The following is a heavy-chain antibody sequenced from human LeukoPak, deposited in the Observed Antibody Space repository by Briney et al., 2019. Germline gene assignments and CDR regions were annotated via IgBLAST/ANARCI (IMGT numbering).Heavy chain of an antibody. J-gene: IGHJ4*02. CDR2: ISSSRSYI. Sequence: GGSLRLSCAASGFTFSSYSMNWVRQAPGKGLEWVSSISSSRSYIYYADSVKGRFTISRDNAKNSLYLQMNSLRAEDTAVYYCASNPSGIAGGSDYWGQGTLVTVSS. V-gene: IGHV3-21*01. CDR1: GFTFSSYS. D-gene: IGHD6-13*01. CDR3: ASNPSGIAGGSDY.